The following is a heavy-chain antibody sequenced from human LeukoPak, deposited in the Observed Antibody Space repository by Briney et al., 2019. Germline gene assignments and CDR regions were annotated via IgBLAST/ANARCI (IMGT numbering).Heavy chain of an antibody. D-gene: IGHD1-26*01. Sequence: ASVKVSCKASGYTFTGYYMHWVRQAPGQGLEWMGWINPNSGGTNHAQKFQGRVTMTRDTSISTAYMELSRLRSDDTAVYYCARDRRASGSPYFDYWGQGTLVTVSS. CDR3: ARDRRASGSPYFDY. V-gene: IGHV1-2*02. J-gene: IGHJ4*02. CDR2: INPNSGGT. CDR1: GYTFTGYY.